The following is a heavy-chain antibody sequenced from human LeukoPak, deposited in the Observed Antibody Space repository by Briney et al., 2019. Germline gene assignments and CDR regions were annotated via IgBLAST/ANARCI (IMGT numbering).Heavy chain of an antibody. CDR2: FDPEDGET. V-gene: IGHV1-24*01. D-gene: IGHD3-22*01. J-gene: IGHJ3*02. CDR3: ATFRITMIVVVEAFDI. CDR1: GYTLTELS. Sequence: ASVKVSCKVSGYTLTELSMHWVRQAPGKGLEWMGGFDPEDGETIYAQKFQGRVTMTEDTSTDTAYMELSSLRSEDTAVYYCATFRITMIVVVEAFDIWGQGTMVIVSS.